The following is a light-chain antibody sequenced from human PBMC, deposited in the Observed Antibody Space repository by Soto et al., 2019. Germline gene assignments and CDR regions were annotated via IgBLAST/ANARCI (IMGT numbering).Light chain of an antibody. J-gene: IGLJ3*02. CDR2: EVS. CDR3: SSYPSSSTRV. V-gene: IGLV2-14*01. CDR1: SSDVGGYNY. Sequence: QSALTQPASVSGSPGQSITISCTGTSSDVGGYNYVSWYQQHPGKAPKLMIYEVSNRPSGVSNRFSGSKSGNTASLTISGLQAEDEDDYYCSSYPSSSTRVFGGGTKLTVL.